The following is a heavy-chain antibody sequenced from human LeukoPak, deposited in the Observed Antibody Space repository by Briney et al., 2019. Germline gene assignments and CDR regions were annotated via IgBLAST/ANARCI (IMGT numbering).Heavy chain of an antibody. CDR2: VYHSGIT. D-gene: IGHD4-17*01. CDR1: GGSITNTNYY. Sequence: SETLSLTCTVSGGSITNTNYYWAWIRQPPGEGLEWIGSVYHSGITYYTPSLKSRVSISVDTSKNQFSLKVTSVTAADTAVYYCAREHTAYGDHIDYWGQGTLVTVSS. V-gene: IGHV4-39*07. J-gene: IGHJ4*02. CDR3: AREHTAYGDHIDY.